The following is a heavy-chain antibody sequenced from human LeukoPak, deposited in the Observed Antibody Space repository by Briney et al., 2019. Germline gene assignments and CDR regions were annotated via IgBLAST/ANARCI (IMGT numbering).Heavy chain of an antibody. Sequence: SVKVSCKASGGTFSSYAISWVRQAPGQGLEWMGRIIPILGIANYAPKFQGRVTITADKSTSTAYMELSSLRSEDTAVYYCARAGIVVVPAAPNYYYYYGMDVWGQGTTVTVSS. CDR2: IIPILGIA. D-gene: IGHD2-2*01. CDR3: ARAGIVVVPAAPNYYYYYGMDV. J-gene: IGHJ6*02. V-gene: IGHV1-69*04. CDR1: GGTFSSYA.